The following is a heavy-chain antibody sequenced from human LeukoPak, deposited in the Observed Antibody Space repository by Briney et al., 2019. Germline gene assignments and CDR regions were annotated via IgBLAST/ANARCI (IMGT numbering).Heavy chain of an antibody. CDR1: GGSISDYY. Sequence: SETLSLTCTVSGGSISDYYWSWIRQPPGKGLERIGYIYYSGTTNYNPSLKSRVTISVDTSKNHLSLKLGSVTAADTAVYYCARGDTAMVLWGQGTLVTVSS. J-gene: IGHJ4*02. D-gene: IGHD5-18*01. CDR2: IYYSGTT. V-gene: IGHV4-59*01. CDR3: ARGDTAMVL.